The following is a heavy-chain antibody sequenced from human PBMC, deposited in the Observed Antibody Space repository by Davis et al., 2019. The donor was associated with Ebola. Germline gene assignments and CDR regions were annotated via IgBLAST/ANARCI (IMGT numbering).Heavy chain of an antibody. J-gene: IGHJ6*04. D-gene: IGHD6-19*01. CDR1: VITFSSYA. CDR2: IWSDQTTK. Sequence: GESLKISCTDSVITFSSYAMNWVRQAPGKGLEWVGIIWSDQTTKYYADSVKGRFIISRDNSKNTLYVQMNSLRVEDTAVYYCAREGLPVAGFGLDVWGKGTTVTVSS. CDR3: AREGLPVAGFGLDV. V-gene: IGHV3-33*08.